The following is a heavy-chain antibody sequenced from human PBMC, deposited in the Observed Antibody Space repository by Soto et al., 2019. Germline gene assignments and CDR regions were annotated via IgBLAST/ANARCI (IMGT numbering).Heavy chain of an antibody. J-gene: IGHJ4*02. D-gene: IGHD1-1*01. CDR3: ARGRYGDY. CDR1: GYTFTIYG. V-gene: IGHV1-18*01. CDR2: ISAHNGNT. Sequence: QVHLVQSGAEVKKPGASVKVSCKGSGYTFTIYGITWVRQAPGQGLEWMGWISAHNGNTDYAQQLQGRVTVTRDTSTSTAYMELRSLRSDDTAVYYCARGRYGDYWGQGALVTVSS.